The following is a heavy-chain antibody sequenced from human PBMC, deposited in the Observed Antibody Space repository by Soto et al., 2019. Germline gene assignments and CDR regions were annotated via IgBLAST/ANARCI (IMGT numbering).Heavy chain of an antibody. CDR2: ISSSSSYI. V-gene: IGHV3-21*01. CDR1: GFTFSSYS. D-gene: IGHD3-3*01. CDR3: ARDKGVVTPGDAFDI. J-gene: IGHJ3*02. Sequence: GSLRLSCAASGFTFSSYSMNWVRQAPGKGLEWVSSISSSSSYIYYADSVKGRFTISRDNAKNSLYLQMNSLRAEDTAVYYCARDKGVVTPGDAFDIWGQGTMVTVSS.